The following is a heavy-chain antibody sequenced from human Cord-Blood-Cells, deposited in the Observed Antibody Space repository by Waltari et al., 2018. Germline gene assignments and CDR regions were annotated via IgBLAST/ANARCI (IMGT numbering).Heavy chain of an antibody. V-gene: IGHV4-34*01. CDR1: GGSFSGYY. CDR2: IDHSGST. Sequence: QVQLQQWGAGLLKPSETLSLTCAVYGGSFSGYYWSWIRQPPGKGLEWIGEIDHSGSTDYHPSRKSRVTISVDTSKNQFSLKLSSVTAADTAVYYCARGLGFGELFFDYWGQGTLVTVSS. D-gene: IGHD3-10*01. J-gene: IGHJ4*02. CDR3: ARGLGFGELFFDY.